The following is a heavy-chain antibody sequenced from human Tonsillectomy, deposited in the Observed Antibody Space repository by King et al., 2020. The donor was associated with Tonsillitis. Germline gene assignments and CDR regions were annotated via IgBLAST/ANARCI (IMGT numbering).Heavy chain of an antibody. J-gene: IGHJ4*02. D-gene: IGHD3-22*01. CDR2: IWYDGSNK. Sequence: VQLVESGGGVVQPGRSLRLSCAASGFTFSSYGMHWVRQAPGKGLEGVAVIWYDGSNKYYADSVKGRFTISRDNSKNTLYLQMNSLRAEDTAVYYWAGDALDSSGYSDYWGQGTLVTVSS. CDR3: AGDALDSSGYSDY. CDR1: GFTFSSYG. V-gene: IGHV3-33*08.